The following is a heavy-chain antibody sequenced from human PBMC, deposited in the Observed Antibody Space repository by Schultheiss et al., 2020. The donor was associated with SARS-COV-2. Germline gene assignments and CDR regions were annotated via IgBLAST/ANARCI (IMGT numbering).Heavy chain of an antibody. CDR3: ARGGHIVATIGRVYYYGMDV. Sequence: ASVKVSCKASGFTFINFDINWVRQAPGQGLEWMGGMNPKNGDTNYAQRFQGRVTMTRSTAISTAYMDLNSLRSEDTAVYYCARGGHIVATIGRVYYYGMDVWGQGTTVTVSS. V-gene: IGHV1-8*01. D-gene: IGHD5-12*01. J-gene: IGHJ6*02. CDR2: MNPKNGDT. CDR1: GFTFINFD.